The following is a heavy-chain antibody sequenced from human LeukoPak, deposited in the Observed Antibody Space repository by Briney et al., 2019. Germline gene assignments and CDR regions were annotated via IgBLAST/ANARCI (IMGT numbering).Heavy chain of an antibody. V-gene: IGHV3-11*04. J-gene: IGHJ6*03. Sequence: GGSLRLSCAASGFTLSDYYMNWIRQAPGKGLGWGSYICSSGYTIYHEDSAKGRFTISRDNAKNSLYLQINSLRAEDTAVYYCARGQRPEPYHYYNMDVWGNGAAVTVSS. CDR2: ICSSGYTI. CDR3: ARGQRPEPYHYYNMDV. CDR1: GFTLSDYY. D-gene: IGHD6-25*01.